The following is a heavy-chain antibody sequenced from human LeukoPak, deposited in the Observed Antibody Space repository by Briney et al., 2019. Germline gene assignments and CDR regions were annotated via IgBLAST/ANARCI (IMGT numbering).Heavy chain of an antibody. CDR1: GGSISSGSYY. V-gene: IGHV4-61*02. Sequence: PSETLSLTCTVSGGSISSGSYYWSWIRQPAGKGLEWIGRIFTSGSTKYNPSLKSRVTISVDTSKNQFSLKLSSVTAADTAVYYCAGMAGAFDYWGQGTLVTVSS. CDR2: IFTSGST. D-gene: IGHD5-24*01. J-gene: IGHJ4*02. CDR3: AGMAGAFDY.